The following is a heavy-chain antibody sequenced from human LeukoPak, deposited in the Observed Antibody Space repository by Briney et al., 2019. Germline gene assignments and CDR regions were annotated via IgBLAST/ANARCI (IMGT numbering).Heavy chain of an antibody. D-gene: IGHD3-10*01. J-gene: IGHJ6*02. CDR3: ARGRGPYYCVMDV. CDR1: GYTFTDYY. V-gene: IGHV1-2*02. Sequence: ASVKVSCKASGYTFTDYYMHWVRQVPGQGLEWMGWINPNSGGTNYAQKFQGRVTMTRDTSISTAYMELSRLRSDDTAVYYCARGRGPYYCVMDVWGQGTTVTVSS. CDR2: INPNSGGT.